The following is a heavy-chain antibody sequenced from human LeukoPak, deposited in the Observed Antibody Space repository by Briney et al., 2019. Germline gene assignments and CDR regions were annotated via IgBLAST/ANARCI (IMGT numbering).Heavy chain of an antibody. Sequence: GGSLRLSCAASGFTFSSYAMHWVRQAPGKGLEWVAVISYEGSNTYYADSVKGRFTISRDNSKNTLYLQMNSLRAEDTAVYYCARSSITMVRGVIKSTTSWYHYYNMDVWGKGTTVTVSS. CDR1: GFTFSSYA. CDR2: ISYEGSNT. CDR3: ARSSITMVRGVIKSTTSWYHYYNMDV. V-gene: IGHV3-30*04. J-gene: IGHJ6*03. D-gene: IGHD3-10*01.